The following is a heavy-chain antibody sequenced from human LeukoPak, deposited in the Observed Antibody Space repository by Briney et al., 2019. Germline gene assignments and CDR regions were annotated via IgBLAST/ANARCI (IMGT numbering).Heavy chain of an antibody. J-gene: IGHJ5*02. CDR2: IDNDGTNT. CDR3: VRDRPHNCFDP. V-gene: IGHV3-74*01. D-gene: IGHD6-6*01. CDR1: AFTFSAHW. Sequence: QTGGSLRLFCAASAFTFSAHWMHWVRHVPGKGLVYIAYIDNDGTNTNYADSVKGRFTISRDNAKNTLYLQMNSLRVEDTAVYYCVRDRPHNCFDPWGQGTLVTVSS.